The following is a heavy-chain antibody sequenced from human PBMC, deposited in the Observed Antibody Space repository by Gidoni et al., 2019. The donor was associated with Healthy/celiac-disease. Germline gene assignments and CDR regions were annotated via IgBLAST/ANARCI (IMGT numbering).Heavy chain of an antibody. D-gene: IGHD1-26*01. V-gene: IGHV3-30-3*01. Sequence: QVQLVESGGGVVQPGRSLRRSCSAPGFTFSSYAMPWVRQAPGKGLGWVAVISYDGSNKYYADSVKGRFTISRDNSKNTLYLQMNSLRAEDTAVYYCARGVGDPGWMDVWGQGTTVTVSS. CDR2: ISYDGSNK. CDR3: ARGVGDPGWMDV. CDR1: GFTFSSYA. J-gene: IGHJ6*02.